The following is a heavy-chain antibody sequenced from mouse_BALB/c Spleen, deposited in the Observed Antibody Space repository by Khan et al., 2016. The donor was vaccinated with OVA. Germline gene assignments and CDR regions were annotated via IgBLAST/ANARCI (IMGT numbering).Heavy chain of an antibody. J-gene: IGHJ2*01. V-gene: IGHV1S137*01. CDR1: GYTFTDYA. Sequence: QVRLQQSGPELVRPGVSVKISCKGSGYTFTDYAMYWVKQSHATSLEWIGLISTYSGNTNYNQKFKGKATMTVDKSSSTAYMELARLTSEDSAIYYCARPAYDGYYDYWGQGTTLTVSS. D-gene: IGHD2-3*01. CDR3: ARPAYDGYYDY. CDR2: ISTYSGNT.